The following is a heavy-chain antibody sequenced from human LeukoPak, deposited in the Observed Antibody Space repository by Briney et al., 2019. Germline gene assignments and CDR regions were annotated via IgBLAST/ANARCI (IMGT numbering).Heavy chain of an antibody. CDR1: GFTFSSYY. CDR2: INWNGGST. Sequence: GGSLRLSCAGSGFTFSSYYTNWVRQAPGKGLEWVSGINWNGGSTGYVDSVKGRFTISRDNAKNSLYLQMNSLRAEDTALYHCARAVGKGGPIDYWGQGTLVTVSS. V-gene: IGHV3-20*01. D-gene: IGHD3-16*01. CDR3: ARAVGKGGPIDY. J-gene: IGHJ4*02.